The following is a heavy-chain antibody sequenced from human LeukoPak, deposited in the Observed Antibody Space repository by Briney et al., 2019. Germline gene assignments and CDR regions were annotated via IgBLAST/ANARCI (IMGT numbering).Heavy chain of an antibody. J-gene: IGHJ4*02. CDR1: GGSISSYY. CDR3: AGQVVKITIFGVVKAAFDY. V-gene: IGHV4-4*07. D-gene: IGHD3-3*01. Sequence: SETLSLTCAVSGGSISSYYWSWIRQPAGKGLEWIGRIYTSGSTNYNPSLKSRVTMSVDTSKNQFSLKLSSVTAADTAVYYCAGQVVKITIFGVVKAAFDYWGQGTLVTVSS. CDR2: IYTSGST.